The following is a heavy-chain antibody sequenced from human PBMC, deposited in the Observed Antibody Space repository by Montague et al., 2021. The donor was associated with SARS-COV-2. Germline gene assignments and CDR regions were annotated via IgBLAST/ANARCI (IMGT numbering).Heavy chain of an antibody. CDR3: ARSYYYDSSGYYPDAFDI. CDR1: GFTFSSSE. CDR2: ISSSGRTI. Sequence: SLRLSCAASGFTFSSSEMNWVRQAPGKGLEWVSYISSSGRTIYYADSVKGRFTISRDNAKNSLYLQMNSLRAEDTAVYYCARSYYYDSSGYYPDAFDIWGLGTMVTVSS. J-gene: IGHJ3*02. D-gene: IGHD3-22*01. V-gene: IGHV3-48*03.